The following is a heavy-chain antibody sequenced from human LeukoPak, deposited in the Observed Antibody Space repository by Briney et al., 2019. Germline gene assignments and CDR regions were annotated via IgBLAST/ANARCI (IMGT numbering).Heavy chain of an antibody. CDR2: IYTSGST. D-gene: IGHD3-22*01. J-gene: IGHJ4*02. V-gene: IGHV4-4*07. CDR3: ARGPNYYDSSGNTWHFDY. Sequence: PSETLSLTCTVSGGSISSYYWSWIRQPAGKGLEWIGRIYTSGSTNYNPSLKSRVTISVDTSKNQFSLKLSSVTAADTAVYYCARGPNYYDSSGNTWHFDYWGQGTLVTVSS. CDR1: GGSISSYY.